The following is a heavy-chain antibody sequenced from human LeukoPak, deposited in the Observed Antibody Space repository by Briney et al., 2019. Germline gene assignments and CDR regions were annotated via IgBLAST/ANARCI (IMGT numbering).Heavy chain of an antibody. CDR1: GGSISSSSYY. J-gene: IGHJ4*02. CDR2: IYYSGST. V-gene: IGHV4-39*07. D-gene: IGHD3-3*01. CDR3: AIYPPFGVVKSTYFDY. Sequence: SETLSLTCTVSGGSISSSSYYWGWIRQPPGKGLEWIGSIYYSGSTYYNPSLKSRVTISVDTSKNQFSLKLSSVTAADTAVYYCAIYPPFGVVKSTYFDYWGQGTLVTVSS.